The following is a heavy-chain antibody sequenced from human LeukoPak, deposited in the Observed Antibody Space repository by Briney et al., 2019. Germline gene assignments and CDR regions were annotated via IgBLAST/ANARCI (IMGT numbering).Heavy chain of an antibody. V-gene: IGHV4-59*01. CDR3: ARDGSSWYEDYYYGMDV. Sequence: SETLSLTCTVSGVSISSYYWSWIRQPPGKGLEWIGYIYYSGSTNYNPSLKSRVTISVDTSKSQFSLKLSSVTAADTAVYYCARDGSSWYEDYYYGMDVWGQGTTVTVSS. CDR1: GVSISSYY. J-gene: IGHJ6*02. D-gene: IGHD6-13*01. CDR2: IYYSGST.